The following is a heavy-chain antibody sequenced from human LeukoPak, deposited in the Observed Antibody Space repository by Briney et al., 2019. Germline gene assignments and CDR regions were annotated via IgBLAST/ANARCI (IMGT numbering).Heavy chain of an antibody. Sequence: PGGSLRLSCAASGFTFSRYTMNWVRQAPGKGLEWVSSISSTSSYIKYADSVKGRFTIMRDNAENSVYLQMNSLRVEDTAAYYCALDYYYYNGTDVWGQGTTVTVSS. J-gene: IGHJ6*02. CDR1: GFTFSRYT. V-gene: IGHV3-21*06. CDR2: ISSTSSYI. CDR3: ALDYYYYNGTDV.